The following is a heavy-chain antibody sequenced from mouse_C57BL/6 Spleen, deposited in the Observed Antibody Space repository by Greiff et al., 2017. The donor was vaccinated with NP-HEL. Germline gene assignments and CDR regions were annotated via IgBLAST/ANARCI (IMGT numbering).Heavy chain of an antibody. CDR3: ARELRLQTYYFDY. V-gene: IGHV1-80*01. CDR2: IYPGDGDT. D-gene: IGHD3-2*02. J-gene: IGHJ2*01. CDR1: GYAFSSYW. Sequence: VQGVESGAELVKPGASVKISCKASGYAFSSYWMNWVKQRPGKGLEWIGQIYPGDGDTNYNGKFKGKATLTADKSSSTAYMQLSSLTSEDSAVYFCARELRLQTYYFDYWGQGTTLTVSS.